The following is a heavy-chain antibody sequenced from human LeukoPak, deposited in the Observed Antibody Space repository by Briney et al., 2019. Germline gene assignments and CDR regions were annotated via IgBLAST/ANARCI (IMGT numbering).Heavy chain of an antibody. Sequence: SETLSLTCTVSNGSISSFYWTWIRQPPGKGLEWIGYIYYTGTTDYNPSLRTRVTMSVDTSKNQFSLNLNSVTAADTAVYYCASQRAVAGIFFDYWGQGTLVTVSS. D-gene: IGHD6-13*01. J-gene: IGHJ4*02. CDR3: ASQRAVAGIFFDY. V-gene: IGHV4-59*12. CDR1: NGSISSFY. CDR2: IYYTGTT.